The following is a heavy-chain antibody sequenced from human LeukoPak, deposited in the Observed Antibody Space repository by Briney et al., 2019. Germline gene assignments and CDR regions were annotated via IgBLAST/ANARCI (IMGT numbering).Heavy chain of an antibody. D-gene: IGHD1-7*01. J-gene: IGHJ4*02. Sequence: GESLKISCKGSGYSVTSYWIGWVRQMPGKGLELMGIISPGDSDARYSPSFQGQVTLSADKSLSTAYLQWSSLKASDTAMYYCARQKYSWNYVYDYWGQGTLVTVSS. CDR2: ISPGDSDA. CDR3: ARQKYSWNYVYDY. V-gene: IGHV5-51*01. CDR1: GYSVTSYW.